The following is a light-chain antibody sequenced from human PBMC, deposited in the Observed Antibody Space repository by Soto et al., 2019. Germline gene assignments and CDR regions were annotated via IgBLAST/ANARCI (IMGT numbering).Light chain of an antibody. J-gene: IGKJ4*01. Sequence: DIQLTQSPSFLSAFVGDTVTITCRASQAMSTYLAWYQQKPGKVPKLLIRSASTLQSGAPRRFSGGGSGTEFPITISPHPHDDSGIYYCQQLNGYQLAFGGGTNVESK. CDR1: QAMSTY. CDR2: SAS. CDR3: QQLNGYQLA. V-gene: IGKV1-9*01.